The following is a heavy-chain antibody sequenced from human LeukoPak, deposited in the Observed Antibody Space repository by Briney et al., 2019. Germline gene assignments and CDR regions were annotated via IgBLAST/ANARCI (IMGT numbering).Heavy chain of an antibody. CDR3: VSTPGYSSSWYTYFQH. V-gene: IGHV1-18*01. CDR2: ISAYNGNT. Sequence: ASVKASCKASGYTFTSYGISWVRQAPGQGLEWMGWISAYNGNTNYAQKLQGRVTMTTDTSTSTAYMELRSLRSDDTAVYYCVSTPGYSSSWYTYFQHWGQGTLVTVSS. CDR1: GYTFTSYG. J-gene: IGHJ1*01. D-gene: IGHD6-13*01.